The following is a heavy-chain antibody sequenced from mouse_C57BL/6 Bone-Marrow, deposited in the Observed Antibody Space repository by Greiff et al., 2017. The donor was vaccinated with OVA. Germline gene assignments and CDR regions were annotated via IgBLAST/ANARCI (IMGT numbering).Heavy chain of an antibody. Sequence: VQLKESGPGLAKPSQTLNLTCSVSGYSITSYYWNWIRQFPGNKLEYMGYISYSGSTYYNPSLKSRISTTRDTSKNKYYMQLISVTTEDTATYDCARWEYGKPVYSYFADWGTGTTVTVSS. D-gene: IGHD2-10*02. J-gene: IGHJ1*03. CDR2: ISYSGST. V-gene: IGHV3-8*01. CDR1: GYSITSYY. CDR3: ARWEYGKPVYSYFAD.